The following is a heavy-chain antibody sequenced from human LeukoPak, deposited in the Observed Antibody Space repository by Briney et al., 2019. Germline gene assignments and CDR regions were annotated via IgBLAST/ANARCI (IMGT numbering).Heavy chain of an antibody. J-gene: IGHJ4*02. CDR2: IYYSGST. Sequence: PSDTLSLTCTVSGGSISSYYWSWIRQAPGKGLEWMGYIYYSGSTNYNPSLKSRVTISVDTSKNQFSLRLSSVTAADTAVYYCASENCSGTSCSSFDYWGQGTLVTVSS. CDR1: GGSISSYY. V-gene: IGHV4-59*08. CDR3: ASENCSGTSCSSFDY. D-gene: IGHD2-2*01.